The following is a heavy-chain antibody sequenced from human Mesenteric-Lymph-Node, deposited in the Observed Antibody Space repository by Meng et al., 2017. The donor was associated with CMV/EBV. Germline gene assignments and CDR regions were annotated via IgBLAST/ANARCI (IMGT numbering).Heavy chain of an antibody. CDR3: ARISIFGVVTTSYYYYYGMDV. Sequence: GESLKISCVVSGFTFSTYEMNWVRQAPGKGLEWISYVTTSGGAKYYADSVKGRFTISRDNSKNSLYLQMNSLRAEDTAVYYCARISIFGVVTTSYYYYYGMDVWGQGTTVTVSS. D-gene: IGHD3-3*01. J-gene: IGHJ6*02. V-gene: IGHV3-48*03. CDR2: VTTSGGAK. CDR1: GFTFSTYE.